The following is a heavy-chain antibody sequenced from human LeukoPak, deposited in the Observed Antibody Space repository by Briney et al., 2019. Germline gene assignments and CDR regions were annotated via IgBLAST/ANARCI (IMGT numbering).Heavy chain of an antibody. V-gene: IGHV3-74*01. CDR2: VHGDGNNI. Sequence: GGSLRLSCAASGFPFSSYAMYWVRHAPGKGLVWVSRVHGDGNNIGYTDSVKGRFTIFRDNAKNTLYLQMNSLRPDDTAVYYCARARVGDPTDYWGQGTLVTVSS. J-gene: IGHJ4*02. D-gene: IGHD1-26*01. CDR1: GFPFSSYA. CDR3: ARARVGDPTDY.